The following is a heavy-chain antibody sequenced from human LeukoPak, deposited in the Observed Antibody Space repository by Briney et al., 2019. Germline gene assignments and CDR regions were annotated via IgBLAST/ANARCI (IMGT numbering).Heavy chain of an antibody. D-gene: IGHD3-3*01. V-gene: IGHV1-2*02. Sequence: ASVKVSCKASGYTFTGYYMHWVRQAPGQGLEWMGWINPNSGGTNYAQKFQGRVTMTRDTSISTAYMELSRLRSDDTAVYYCARGGITIFGVVIIEGYWGQGTLVTVSS. CDR2: INPNSGGT. CDR3: ARGGITIFGVVIIEGY. CDR1: GYTFTGYY. J-gene: IGHJ4*02.